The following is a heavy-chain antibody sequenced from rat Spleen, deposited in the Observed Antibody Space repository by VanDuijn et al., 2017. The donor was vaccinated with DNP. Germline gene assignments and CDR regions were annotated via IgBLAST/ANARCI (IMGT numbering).Heavy chain of an antibody. CDR1: GFTFSDYY. V-gene: IGHV5-22*01. D-gene: IGHD4-3*01. CDR2: IGSDAYAP. Sequence: EVQLVESGGGLVQPGRSLKLSCAASGFTFSDYYMAWVRQAPTKGLEWVAYIGSDAYAPYYGDSVKGRFTISRDNAKSTLYLQMNRLRSEDMATYYCVRWNSGHFDYWGQGVMVTVSS. J-gene: IGHJ2*01. CDR3: VRWNSGHFDY.